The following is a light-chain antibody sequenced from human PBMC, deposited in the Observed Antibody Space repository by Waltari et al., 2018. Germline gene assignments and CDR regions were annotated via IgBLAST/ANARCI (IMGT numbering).Light chain of an antibody. CDR2: RSD. CDR1: ASNIGTNV. CDR3: AAWDDSLNGRWV. Sequence: QSVLTQPPSASGTPGQGVTISCSGGASNIGTNVVNWYQPVPGKAPKLLIYRSDRRPAGVPDRFSGSKSGTSASLAISGLQSEDEADYYCAAWDDSLNGRWVFGGGTKVTVL. J-gene: IGLJ3*02. V-gene: IGLV1-44*01.